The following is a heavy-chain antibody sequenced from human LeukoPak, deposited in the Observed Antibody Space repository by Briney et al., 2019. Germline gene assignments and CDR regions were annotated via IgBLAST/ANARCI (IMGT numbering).Heavy chain of an antibody. J-gene: IGHJ6*04. Sequence: KPSETLSLTCTVSGGSISSYYWSWIRPPPGKGLEWIGYIYCSGSTNYNPSLKSQVTISVDTSKNQFSLKLSSVTAADTAVYYCARGRSLDIVVVPDYYYGMDVWGKGTTVTVSS. CDR2: IYCSGST. D-gene: IGHD2-2*03. CDR3: ARGRSLDIVVVPDYYYGMDV. CDR1: GGSISSYY. V-gene: IGHV4-59*01.